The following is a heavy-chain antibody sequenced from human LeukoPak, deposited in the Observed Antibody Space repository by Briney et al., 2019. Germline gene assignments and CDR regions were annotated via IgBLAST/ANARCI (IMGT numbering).Heavy chain of an antibody. J-gene: IGHJ4*02. CDR3: ARGWGYFDY. V-gene: IGHV3-23*01. D-gene: IGHD3-16*01. CDR1: GFTFSSYA. CDR2: IPGSGGAT. Sequence: GGSLRLSCEASGFTFSSYAIRWVRQAPGTGLEWVSSIPGSGGATYYADSVRGRFSISRDSSKNTVYLQMNSLRDEDTAVYYCARGWGYFDYWGQGTLVTVSS.